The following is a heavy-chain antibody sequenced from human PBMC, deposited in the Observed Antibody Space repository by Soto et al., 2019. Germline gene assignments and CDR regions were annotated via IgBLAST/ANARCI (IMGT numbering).Heavy chain of an antibody. Sequence: SETLSLTCSVSGGSISSGGYYWSWIRQHPGKGLEWIGYIYYSGSTYYNPSLKSRVTISVDTAKNQFSLKLSSVTAADTAVYYCARSKYYDYVWGSYSSQYFDYWGQGTPVTVSS. CDR2: IYYSGST. D-gene: IGHD3-16*01. V-gene: IGHV4-31*03. J-gene: IGHJ4*02. CDR3: ARSKYYDYVWGSYSSQYFDY. CDR1: GGSISSGGYY.